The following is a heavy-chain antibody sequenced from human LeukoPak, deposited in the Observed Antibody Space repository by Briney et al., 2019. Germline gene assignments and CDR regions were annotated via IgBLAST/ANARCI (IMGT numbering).Heavy chain of an antibody. D-gene: IGHD3-10*01. V-gene: IGHV4-34*01. Sequence: SETLSLTCAVYGGSFNDYYWNWIRQPPGKGLEWIGEINLRGSTTYNPSLKSRVTISLDESKNQFSLKLSSVTAADTAIYYCARGLWGIWPEGAFDNWGQGILVTVSS. CDR3: ARGLWGIWPEGAFDN. CDR2: INLRGST. CDR1: GGSFNDYY. J-gene: IGHJ4*02.